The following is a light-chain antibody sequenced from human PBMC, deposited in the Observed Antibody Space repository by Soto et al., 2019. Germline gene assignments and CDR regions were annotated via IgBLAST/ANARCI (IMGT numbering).Light chain of an antibody. CDR3: QQFFTTPFT. V-gene: IGKV4-1*01. CDR2: WAS. CDR1: QSILFRSNCKEN. Sequence: DIVLTQSPDSLSVSLGERATINCNSSQSILFRSNCKENLAWYQQKPRQPPKQRIYWASARESGVPDRFSGSGSGTDFTLTDRRLQGGDVAVYYCQQFFTTPFTVGGGTRVEI. J-gene: IGKJ4*01.